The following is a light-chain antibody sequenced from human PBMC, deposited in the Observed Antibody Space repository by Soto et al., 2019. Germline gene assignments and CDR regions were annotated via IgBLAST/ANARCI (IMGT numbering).Light chain of an antibody. V-gene: IGKV1-5*01. Sequence: DIRMTQSPSTLSASVGDRVSITCRASQSIHNWLAWHQQKPGRAPKLLIYDASTLQSGVPSRFSGRAFGTEFTLTINSLQPDDFATYYCQHYETYPMTFGQGTRLEI. CDR1: QSIHNW. CDR2: DAS. CDR3: QHYETYPMT. J-gene: IGKJ5*01.